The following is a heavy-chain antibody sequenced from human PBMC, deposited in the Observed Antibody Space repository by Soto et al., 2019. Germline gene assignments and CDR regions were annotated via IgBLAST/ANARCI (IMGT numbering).Heavy chain of an antibody. Sequence: ASVKVSCKVSGYTLTELSMHWVRQAPGKGLEWMGGFDPEDGETIYAQKIQGRVTMTKDTSTSTAYMELSSLRSDDTAVYYCAREFKEDSSSSIAYDFDYWGQGTLVTVSS. V-gene: IGHV1-24*01. J-gene: IGHJ4*02. D-gene: IGHD6-6*01. CDR2: FDPEDGET. CDR3: AREFKEDSSSSIAYDFDY. CDR1: GYTLTELS.